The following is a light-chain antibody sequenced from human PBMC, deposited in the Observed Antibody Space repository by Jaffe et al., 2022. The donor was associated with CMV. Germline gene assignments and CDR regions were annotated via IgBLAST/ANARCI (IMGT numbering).Light chain of an antibody. Sequence: QSALTQPHSVSGSPGQSVTISCTGTGSDVGGYNYVAWYQQHPGKAPKLMIYDVSKRPSGVPDRFSGSKSGNTASLTISGLQAEDEADYHCCSYAGSYTWVFGGGTKLTVL. CDR3: CSYAGSYTWV. V-gene: IGLV2-11*01. CDR2: DVS. CDR1: GSDVGGYNY. J-gene: IGLJ3*02.